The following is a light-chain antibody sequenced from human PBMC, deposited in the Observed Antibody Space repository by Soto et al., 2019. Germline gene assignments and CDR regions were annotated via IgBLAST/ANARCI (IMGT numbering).Light chain of an antibody. J-gene: IGKJ5*01. Sequence: EIVFPRSPVTPSFSTGACAPLSCRASQSVSSYLAWYQQKPGQAPRLLIYDASNRATGIPARFSGGGSGTDFTLTIDNLEPEDFAVYYCQQYGSSPITFGQGTRLEI. CDR3: QQYGSSPIT. CDR1: QSVSSY. V-gene: IGKV3-11*01. CDR2: DAS.